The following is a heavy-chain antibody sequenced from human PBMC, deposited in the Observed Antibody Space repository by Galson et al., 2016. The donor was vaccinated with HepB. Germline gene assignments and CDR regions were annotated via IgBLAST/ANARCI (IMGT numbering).Heavy chain of an antibody. CDR3: AKDIGPGIQLWFPFDY. CDR1: GFTFGRAW. CDR2: INWNTGSI. V-gene: IGHV3-9*01. D-gene: IGHD5-18*01. J-gene: IGHJ4*02. Sequence: SLRLSCAASGFTFGRAWMSWVRQAPGKGLEWVSGINWNTGSIAYAGSVKGRFTISRDNAKSSLYLQMNSLRAEDTAFYYCAKDIGPGIQLWFPFDYWGQGTLVTVSS.